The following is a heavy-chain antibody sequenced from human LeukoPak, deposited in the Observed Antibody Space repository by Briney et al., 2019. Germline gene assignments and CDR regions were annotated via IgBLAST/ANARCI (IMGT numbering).Heavy chain of an antibody. Sequence: SETLSLTCSVSGGSISSSSYYWGWIRQPPGKGLEWIGSIYYSGRTYYNPSLKSRVTISVDTSKNQFSLNLSSVIATDTAVYYCARSPRVATILGPAYVFDLWGQGTLVPVSS. J-gene: IGHJ3*01. V-gene: IGHV4-39*01. CDR1: GGSISSSSYY. D-gene: IGHD5-12*01. CDR3: ARSPRVATILGPAYVFDL. CDR2: IYYSGRT.